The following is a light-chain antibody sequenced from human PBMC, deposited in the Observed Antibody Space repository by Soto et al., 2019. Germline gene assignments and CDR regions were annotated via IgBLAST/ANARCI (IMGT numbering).Light chain of an antibody. CDR2: DAS. CDR1: QSISTY. CDR3: QQSYSTPRT. J-gene: IGKJ1*01. V-gene: IGKV1-39*01. Sequence: DIQMTQSPSSLSASVGDRVTITCRASQSISTYLNWYQQKPGKAPKLLIYDASSLQSGVPSRFSGSGSGTDFTLTISSLQPEDSASFYCQQSYSTPRTFDQGTKVEIK.